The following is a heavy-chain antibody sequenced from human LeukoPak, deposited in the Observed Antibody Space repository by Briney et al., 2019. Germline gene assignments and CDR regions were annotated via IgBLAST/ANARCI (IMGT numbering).Heavy chain of an antibody. D-gene: IGHD5-18*01. Sequence: GGSLRLSCAASGFTVSSNYMSWVRQAPGKGLEWVSIIYSGGSTFYADSVKGRFTISRDNSKNTLYLQMNSLRAEDTAVYYCARDQGEWGYTYGRRGGYYYYYYVDVWGTGTTVTISS. J-gene: IGHJ6*03. CDR2: IYSGGST. CDR3: ARDQGEWGYTYGRRGGYYYYYYVDV. CDR1: GFTVSSNY. V-gene: IGHV3-53*01.